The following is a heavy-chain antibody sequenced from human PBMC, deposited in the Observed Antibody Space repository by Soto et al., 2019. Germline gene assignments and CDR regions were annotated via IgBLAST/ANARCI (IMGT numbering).Heavy chain of an antibody. D-gene: IGHD4-4*01. CDR1: GCSISSYY. J-gene: IGHJ6*03. CDR2: IYYSGST. Sequence: SETLSLTCTVSGCSISSYYWSWIRQPPGKGLEWIGYIYYSGSTNYNPSLKSRVTISVDTSKNQFSLKLSSVTAADTAVYYCARGEVSNYYYYYYMDVWGKGTTVTVSS. CDR3: ARGEVSNYYYYYYMDV. V-gene: IGHV4-59*01.